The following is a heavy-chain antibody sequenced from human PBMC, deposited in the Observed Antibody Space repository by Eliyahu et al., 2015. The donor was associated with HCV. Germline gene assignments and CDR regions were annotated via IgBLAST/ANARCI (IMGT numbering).Heavy chain of an antibody. Sequence: EVQLVESGGGLVKPGGSLRLSCAASGFTFSSYSMNWVRQAPGKGLEGVSSISSSSSYIYYADSVKGRFTISRDNAKNSLYLQMNSLRAEDTAVYYCARTIANWGLQGRYFDLWGRGTLVTVSS. CDR2: ISSSSSYI. CDR3: ARTIANWGLQGRYFDL. D-gene: IGHD7-27*01. J-gene: IGHJ2*01. V-gene: IGHV3-21*01. CDR1: GFTFSSYS.